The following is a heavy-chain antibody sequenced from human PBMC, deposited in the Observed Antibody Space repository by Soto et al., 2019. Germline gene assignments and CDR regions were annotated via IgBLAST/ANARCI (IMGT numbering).Heavy chain of an antibody. D-gene: IGHD3-22*01. CDR1: GFTFSSYS. Sequence: GSLRLSCAASGFTFSSYSMNWGRQAPWKGLEWVSSISSSSSYIYYADSVKGRFTISRDNAKNSLYLQMNSLRAEDTAVYYCARDLGPGYYDSGPWGQGTLVTVSS. CDR2: ISSSSSYI. CDR3: ARDLGPGYYDSGP. J-gene: IGHJ5*02. V-gene: IGHV3-21*01.